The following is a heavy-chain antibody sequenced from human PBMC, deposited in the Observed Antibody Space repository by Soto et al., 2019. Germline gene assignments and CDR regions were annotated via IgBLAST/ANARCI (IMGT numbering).Heavy chain of an antibody. J-gene: IGHJ6*02. Sequence: PGESLKISCKGSGYSFTSYWIGWVRQMPGKGLEWMGIIYPGDSDTRYSPSFQGQVTISADKSISTAYLQWSSLKASDTAMYYCARLGGLQYYYYYYGMDVWGQGTTVTVSS. CDR3: ARLGGLQYYYYYYGMDV. CDR2: IYPGDSDT. CDR1: GYSFTSYW. V-gene: IGHV5-51*01. D-gene: IGHD2-15*01.